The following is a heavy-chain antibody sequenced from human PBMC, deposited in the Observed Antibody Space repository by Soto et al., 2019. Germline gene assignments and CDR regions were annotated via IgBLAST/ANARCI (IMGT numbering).Heavy chain of an antibody. CDR2: IYSSGSI. V-gene: IGHV4-4*07. J-gene: IGHJ4*02. CDR1: GGSISSYY. Sequence: SETLSLTCTVSGGSISSYYWSWIRQPPGKGLEWIGRIYSSGSINYNPSLKSRVTMSVDTSKNQFSLKLTSVTAADTAVYYCARQTTYSGSWHDYWGQGTLVTVSS. D-gene: IGHD6-13*01. CDR3: ARQTTYSGSWHDY.